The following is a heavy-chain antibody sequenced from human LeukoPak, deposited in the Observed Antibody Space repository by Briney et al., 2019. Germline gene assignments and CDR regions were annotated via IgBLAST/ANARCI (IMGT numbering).Heavy chain of an antibody. CDR2: INHSGST. CDR3: ARWSPVVPAAMVY. CDR1: GGSFSGYY. V-gene: IGHV4-34*01. Sequence: PSETLSLTCAVYGGSFSGYYWSWIRQPPGKGLEWIGEINHSGSTNYNPSLKSRVTISVDTSKNQFSLKLSSVTAADTAVYYCARWSPVVPAAMVYWGQGTLVTVSS. J-gene: IGHJ4*02. D-gene: IGHD2-2*01.